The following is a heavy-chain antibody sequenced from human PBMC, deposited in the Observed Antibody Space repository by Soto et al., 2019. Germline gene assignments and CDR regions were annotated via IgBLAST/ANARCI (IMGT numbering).Heavy chain of an antibody. J-gene: IGHJ4*01. CDR2: IYHSGST. CDR1: GGSISSGGYS. CDR3: ARARGYCSGGSCYSEVGYFDY. V-gene: IGHV4-30-2*01. Sequence: PSETLSLTCAVSGGSISSGGYSWSWIRQPPGKGLEWIGYIYHSGSTYYSPSLKSRVTISVDRSKNQFSLKLSSVTAADTAVYYCARARGYCSGGSCYSEVGYFDYWGHGTLVTVS. D-gene: IGHD2-15*01.